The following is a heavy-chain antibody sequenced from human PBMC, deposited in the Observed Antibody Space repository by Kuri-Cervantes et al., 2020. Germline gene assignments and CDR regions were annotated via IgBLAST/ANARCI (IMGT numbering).Heavy chain of an antibody. CDR2: IYHSGST. CDR1: GFGIIDYY. D-gene: IGHD5-18*01. J-gene: IGHJ4*02. Sequence: SQTLSLTCAASGFGIIDYYMSWIRQAPGKGLEWIGYIYHSGSTYYNPSLKSRVTISVDRSKNQFSLKLSSVTAADTAVYYCARGIQLWSTHFDYWGQGTLVTVSS. CDR3: ARGIQLWSTHFDY. V-gene: IGHV4-30-2*01.